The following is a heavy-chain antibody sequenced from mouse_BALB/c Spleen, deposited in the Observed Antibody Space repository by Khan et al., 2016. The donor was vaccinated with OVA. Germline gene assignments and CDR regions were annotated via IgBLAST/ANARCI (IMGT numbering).Heavy chain of an antibody. J-gene: IGHJ3*01. V-gene: IGHV3-2*02. CDR3: AMGRTY. Sequence: EVQLQESGPGLVKPSQSLSLTCTVTGYSITSDYAWNWIRQFPGNKLEWMGYISYSGSTSYNPSLKSRFSISRDTSKNQFFLQLHSVTTEDTATYDCAMGRTYWGQGTLVTVSA. CDR1: GYSITSDYA. CDR2: ISYSGST. D-gene: IGHD4-1*01.